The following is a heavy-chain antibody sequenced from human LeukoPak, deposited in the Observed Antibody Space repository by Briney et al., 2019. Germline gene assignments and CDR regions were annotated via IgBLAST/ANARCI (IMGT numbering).Heavy chain of an antibody. D-gene: IGHD2-2*01. J-gene: IGHJ5*02. CDR3: ARGLCCSSTSCYFVVGWFDP. Sequence: GGSLRLSCAASGFTFSSYSMNWVRQAPGKGLEWVSSISSSSSYIYYADSVKGRFTISRDNAKNSLYLQMNSLRAEDTAVYYCARGLCCSSTSCYFVVGWFDPWGQGTLVTVSS. CDR2: ISSSSSYI. CDR1: GFTFSSYS. V-gene: IGHV3-21*01.